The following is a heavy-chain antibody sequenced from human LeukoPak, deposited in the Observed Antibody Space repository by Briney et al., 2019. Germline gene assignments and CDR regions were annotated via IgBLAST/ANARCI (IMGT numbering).Heavy chain of an antibody. J-gene: IGHJ5*02. CDR3: ARRLRITMVRGGPFDP. CDR2: INHSGST. Sequence: SETLSLTCAVYGGSFSGYYWSWIRQPPGKGLEWIGEINHSGSTNYNPSLKSRVTISVDTSKNQFSLKLSSVTAADTAVYYCARRLRITMVRGGPFDPWGQGTLVTVSS. CDR1: GGSFSGYY. D-gene: IGHD3-10*01. V-gene: IGHV4-34*01.